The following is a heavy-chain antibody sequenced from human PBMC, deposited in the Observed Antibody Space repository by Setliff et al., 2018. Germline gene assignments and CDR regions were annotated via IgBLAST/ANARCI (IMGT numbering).Heavy chain of an antibody. Sequence: SETLSLTCAVYGGSFSGYYWSWIRQPPGKGLEWIGEINHSGSTNYNPSLKSRVTISVDTSKNQFSLKLSSVTAADTAVYYCARGETYYNFWSGYYAYWGQGTLVTVSS. CDR1: GGSFSGYY. D-gene: IGHD3-3*01. J-gene: IGHJ4*02. V-gene: IGHV4-34*01. CDR2: INHSGST. CDR3: ARGETYYNFWSGYYAY.